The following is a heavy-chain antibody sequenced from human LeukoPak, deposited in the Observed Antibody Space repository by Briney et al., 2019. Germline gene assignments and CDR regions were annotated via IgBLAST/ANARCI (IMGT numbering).Heavy chain of an antibody. Sequence: PSETLSLTCTVSGGSISSYYWSWNRQPAGKGLEWIGRIYTSGNTNYNPSLKSRVTISVDKSKNQFSLKLSSVTAADTAVYYCARGRGGASFDYWGQGTLVTVSS. CDR3: ARGRGGASFDY. D-gene: IGHD5-24*01. CDR2: IYTSGNT. CDR1: GGSISSYY. V-gene: IGHV4-4*07. J-gene: IGHJ4*02.